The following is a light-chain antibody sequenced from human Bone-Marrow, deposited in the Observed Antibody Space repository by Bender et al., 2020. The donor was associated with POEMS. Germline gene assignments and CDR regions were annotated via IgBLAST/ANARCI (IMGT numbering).Light chain of an antibody. Sequence: QSALTQPASMSGSPGQSITIPCTGTSSDVGTFNFVSWYQQHPDRAPRLLIYDVTNRPSGVSDRFSGSKSGNTASLTISGLQAEDEADYSCISYTTSSTWVFGTGTKLTVL. CDR3: ISYTTSSTWV. CDR2: DVT. J-gene: IGLJ3*02. V-gene: IGLV2-14*03. CDR1: SSDVGTFNF.